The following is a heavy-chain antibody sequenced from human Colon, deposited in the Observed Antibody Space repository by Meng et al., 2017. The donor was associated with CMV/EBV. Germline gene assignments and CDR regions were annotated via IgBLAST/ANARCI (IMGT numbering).Heavy chain of an antibody. CDR2: IKEDGSEK. J-gene: IGHJ4*02. D-gene: IGHD2/OR15-2a*01. Sequence: GESLKISCAVSGFTYGNYWMTWVRQAPEKGLEWVANIKEDGSEKNYVDSVKGRFTISRDNSNNLVHLQMSDLRAEDTSVYYCARWGGEGSTSGLDSWGQGTLVTVSS. V-gene: IGHV3-7*01. CDR1: GFTYGNYW. CDR3: ARWGGEGSTSGLDS.